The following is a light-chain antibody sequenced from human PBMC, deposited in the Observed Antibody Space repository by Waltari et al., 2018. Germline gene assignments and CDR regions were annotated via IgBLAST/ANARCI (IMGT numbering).Light chain of an antibody. CDR3: QEYYTFYT. Sequence: DIVMTQSPDSLAVSLGGRATINCKASQTVLYSSNNKNYLAWYQQKLGRPPKLLIYLASTRASGVPDRFTGSGSGTDFTLTISNLQAEDVAVYYCQEYYTFYTFGQGTKLEIK. CDR1: QTVLYSSNNKNY. J-gene: IGKJ2*01. CDR2: LAS. V-gene: IGKV4-1*01.